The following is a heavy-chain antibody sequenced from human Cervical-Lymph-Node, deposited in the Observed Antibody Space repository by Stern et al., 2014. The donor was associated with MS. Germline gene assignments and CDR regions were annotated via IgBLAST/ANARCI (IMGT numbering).Heavy chain of an antibody. V-gene: IGHV3-7*01. J-gene: IGHJ5*02. D-gene: IGHD3-3*01. CDR1: GFTFSNYW. CDR3: ARIDRGNYDFWSGYYDYWFDP. Sequence: EVQLVESGGGLVQPGGSLRLSCVGSGFTFSNYWLSWVRQAPGTGLEWVANIKEAGSEKYYVDSVKGRFTISRDDAKNSLYLQMNSLRVEDTAVYYCARIDRGNYDFWSGYYDYWFDPWGQGTLVTVSS. CDR2: IKEAGSEK.